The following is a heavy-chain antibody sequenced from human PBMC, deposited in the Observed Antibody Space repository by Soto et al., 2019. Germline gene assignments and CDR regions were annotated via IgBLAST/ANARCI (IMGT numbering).Heavy chain of an antibody. V-gene: IGHV3-72*01. CDR1: GFTFNISA. J-gene: IGHJ4*02. CDR2: TRNKANNYGT. D-gene: IGHD3-9*01. CDR3: AKDSPPHYDILTGPIDY. Sequence: GGSLRLSCAASGFTFNISAMTWVRQAPGKGLEWVGLTRNKANNYGTEYAASVRGRFTISRDDSKNSLYLQMNSLRAEDTAVYYCAKDSPPHYDILTGPIDYWGQGTLVTVSS.